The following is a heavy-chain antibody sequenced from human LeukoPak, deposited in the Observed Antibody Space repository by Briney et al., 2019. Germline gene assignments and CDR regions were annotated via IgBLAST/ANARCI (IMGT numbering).Heavy chain of an antibody. J-gene: IGHJ4*02. V-gene: IGHV3-53*01. CDR2: IYSGGST. CDR1: GFTVSSNY. CDR3: AREAWDGSGAYQTTPFDY. D-gene: IGHD2-15*01. Sequence: PGGSLRLSCAASGFTVSSNYMSWVRQAPGKGLEWVSVIYSGGSTYYADSVKGRFTISRDNSKNTLYLQMNSLRAEDTAVYYCAREAWDGSGAYQTTPFDYWGQGTLVTVSS.